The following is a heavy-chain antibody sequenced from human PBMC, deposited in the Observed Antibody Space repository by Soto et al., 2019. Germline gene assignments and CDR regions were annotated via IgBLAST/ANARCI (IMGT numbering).Heavy chain of an antibody. CDR1: GGSLSNYG. Sequence: QVQLVQSGAEVKKPGSSVKVSCKASGGSLSNYGISWVRQAPGQGLEWMGAIIPVFGTPNYAQKFQDRVQTTADESTNTVYMEVSSLTSEDTAVYYCARGDATKIVVTTYYGMDVWGQGTTVTVSS. V-gene: IGHV1-69*12. J-gene: IGHJ6*02. CDR3: ARGDATKIVVTTYYGMDV. CDR2: IIPVFGTP. D-gene: IGHD3-22*01.